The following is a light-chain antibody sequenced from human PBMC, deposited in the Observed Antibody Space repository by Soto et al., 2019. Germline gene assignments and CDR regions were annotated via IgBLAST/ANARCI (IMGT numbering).Light chain of an antibody. CDR3: QSYDSSLSGVL. CDR2: GTS. J-gene: IGLJ2*01. Sequence: QAVVTQPPSVSGAPGQRVSISCTGSSSNIGAGYDVHWYQQLPGTAPKLLIYGTSNRPSGVPDRFSGSKSGTSASLAITGLQAEDEADYYCQSYDSSLSGVLFGGGTKLTVL. V-gene: IGLV1-40*01. CDR1: SSNIGAGYD.